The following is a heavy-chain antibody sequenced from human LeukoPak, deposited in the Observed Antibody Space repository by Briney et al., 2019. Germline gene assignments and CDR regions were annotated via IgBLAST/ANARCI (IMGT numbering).Heavy chain of an antibody. Sequence: GGSLRLSCTASGFTFSSYGMHWVRQAPGKGLEWVAVIWYDGSNKYYADSVKGRFTISRDNSKNTLYLQMNSLRAEDTAVYYCAKELQAGWYYFDYWGQGTLVTVSS. J-gene: IGHJ4*02. CDR1: GFTFSSYG. CDR3: AKELQAGWYYFDY. CDR2: IWYDGSNK. D-gene: IGHD6-19*01. V-gene: IGHV3-33*06.